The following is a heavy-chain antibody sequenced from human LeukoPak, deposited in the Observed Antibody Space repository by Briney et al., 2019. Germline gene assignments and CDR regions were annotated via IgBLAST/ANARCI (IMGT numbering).Heavy chain of an antibody. Sequence: GGSLRLSCAASGFTFSSYSMNWVRQAPGKGLEWVSSISSSSSYIYYADSVKGRFTISRDNAKNSLYLQMNSLRAEDTAVYYCARDLRTGIAVAGTVDYWGQGTLVTVSS. V-gene: IGHV3-21*01. CDR1: GFTFSSYS. J-gene: IGHJ4*01. D-gene: IGHD6-19*01. CDR2: ISSSSSYI. CDR3: ARDLRTGIAVAGTVDY.